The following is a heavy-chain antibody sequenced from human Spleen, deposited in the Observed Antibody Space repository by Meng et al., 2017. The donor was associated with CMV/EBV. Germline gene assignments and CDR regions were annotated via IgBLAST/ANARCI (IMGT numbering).Heavy chain of an antibody. CDR3: ARAPLSGFDY. Sequence: SCKTSGYTFTSSKMHWVRQAPGQGLEWMGWINPSNGVTNFVREFQGRVTLTRDTSITTTYMELSGLRSDDTAVYYCARAPLSGFDYWGQGTLVTVSS. CDR2: INPSNGVT. D-gene: IGHD3-10*01. CDR1: GYTFTSSK. V-gene: IGHV1-2*02. J-gene: IGHJ4*02.